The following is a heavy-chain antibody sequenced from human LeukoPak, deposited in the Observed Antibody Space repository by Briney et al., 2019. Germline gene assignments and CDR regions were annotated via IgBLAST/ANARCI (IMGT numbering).Heavy chain of an antibody. J-gene: IGHJ4*02. CDR3: ARHAIDSSGYYLDYFDY. Sequence: SETLSLTCTVSSGSITSYYWHWIRQPPGKGLEWIGHIYYSGSTNYNPSLESRVTISLGTSRNQFSLKLHSVTAADTAVYYCARHAIDSSGYYLDYFDYWGQGTLVTVSS. V-gene: IGHV4-59*01. CDR2: IYYSGST. D-gene: IGHD3-22*01. CDR1: SGSITSYY.